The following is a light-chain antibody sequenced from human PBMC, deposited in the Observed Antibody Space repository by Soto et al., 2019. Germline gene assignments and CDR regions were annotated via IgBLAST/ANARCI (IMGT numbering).Light chain of an antibody. CDR1: QSISSY. Sequence: DIQMTQSPSSLSASVGDRVTITCRASQSISSYLTWYQQKPGKAPNLLIYTASSLQSGVPSRFSGSGSGTEFTLTISSLQPEDFATYYCQECNNYPNPFGQGTRLEI. J-gene: IGKJ5*01. V-gene: IGKV1-39*01. CDR2: TAS. CDR3: QECNNYPNP.